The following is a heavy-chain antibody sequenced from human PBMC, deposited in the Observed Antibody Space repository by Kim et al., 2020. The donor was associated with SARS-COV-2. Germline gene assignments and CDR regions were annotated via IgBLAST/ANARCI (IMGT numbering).Heavy chain of an antibody. J-gene: IGHJ3*02. CDR1: GFTFSSYA. V-gene: IGHV3-23*01. CDR2: ISGSGGST. CDR3: ASYHDYGDYGRLSDAFDI. Sequence: GGSLRLSCAASGFTFSSYAMSWVRQAPGKGLEWVSAISGSGGSTYYADSVKGRFTISRDNSKNTLYLQMNSLRAEDTAVYYCASYHDYGDYGRLSDAFDIWGQGTMVTVSS. D-gene: IGHD4-17*01.